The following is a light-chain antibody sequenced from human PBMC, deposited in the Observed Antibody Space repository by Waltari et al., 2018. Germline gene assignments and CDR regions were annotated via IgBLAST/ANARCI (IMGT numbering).Light chain of an antibody. CDR3: QQYNNWPLYT. CDR1: QSVSNN. CDR2: DAS. J-gene: IGKJ2*01. V-gene: IGKV3-15*01. Sequence: EAMMTQSPATLSVSPGDRATLSCRASQSVSNNVAWFQQKPGQAPSPLIYDASTRATGGPARFSGSGSGTEFTLTISSLQTEDFAVYYCQQYNNWPLYTFGQGTKLEIK.